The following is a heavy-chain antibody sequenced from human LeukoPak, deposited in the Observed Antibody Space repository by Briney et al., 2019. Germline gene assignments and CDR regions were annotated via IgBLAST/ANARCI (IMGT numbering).Heavy chain of an antibody. D-gene: IGHD3-22*01. CDR1: GGSISSYY. Sequence: SETLSLTCTVSGGSISSYYWSWIRQPPGKGLEWIGYIYYSGSTNYNPSLKSRVTMSVDTSKNQFSLKLSSVTAADTAVYYCARLTMIVDTNAFDIWGQGTMVTVSS. CDR2: IYYSGST. V-gene: IGHV4-59*08. J-gene: IGHJ3*02. CDR3: ARLTMIVDTNAFDI.